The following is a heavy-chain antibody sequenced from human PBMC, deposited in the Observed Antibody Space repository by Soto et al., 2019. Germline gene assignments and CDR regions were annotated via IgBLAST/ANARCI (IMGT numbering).Heavy chain of an antibody. CDR3: ARGAVAGTGGSYFDY. V-gene: IGHV3-48*02. D-gene: IGHD6-19*01. J-gene: IGHJ4*02. CDR1: GFTFSSYS. CDR2: ISSSSSTI. Sequence: GGSLRLSCAASGFTFSSYSMNWVRQAPGKGLEWVSYISSSSSTIYYADSVKGRFTISRDNAKNSLYLQMNSLRDEDTAVYYCARGAVAGTGGSYFDYWGQGTLVTVSS.